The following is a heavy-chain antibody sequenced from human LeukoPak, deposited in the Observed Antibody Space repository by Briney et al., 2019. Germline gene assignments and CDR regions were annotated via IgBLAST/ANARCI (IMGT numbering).Heavy chain of an antibody. V-gene: IGHV4-34*01. Sequence: SETLSLTCAVYGGSFSGYYWSWIRQPPGKGLEWIGEINHSGSTNYNPSLKSRVTISVDTSKNQFSLKLSSVTAADTAVYYCARRQGYGGPKYFQHWGQGTLVTVSS. CDR2: INHSGST. D-gene: IGHD4-23*01. J-gene: IGHJ1*01. CDR3: ARRQGYGGPKYFQH. CDR1: GGSFSGYY.